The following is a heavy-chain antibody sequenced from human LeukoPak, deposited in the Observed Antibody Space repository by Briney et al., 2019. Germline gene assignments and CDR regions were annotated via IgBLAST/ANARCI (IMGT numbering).Heavy chain of an antibody. J-gene: IGHJ6*03. D-gene: IGHD3-22*01. Sequence: GGSLRLSCAASGFTFDDYGMSWVRQAPGKGLEWVSGINWNGGSTGYADSVKGRFTISRDNAKNSLYLQMNSLRAEDTALYYCARAGIDGSSGYYPLDYYYYMDVWGKGTTVTVSS. CDR2: INWNGGST. CDR3: ARAGIDGSSGYYPLDYYYYMDV. V-gene: IGHV3-20*04. CDR1: GFTFDDYG.